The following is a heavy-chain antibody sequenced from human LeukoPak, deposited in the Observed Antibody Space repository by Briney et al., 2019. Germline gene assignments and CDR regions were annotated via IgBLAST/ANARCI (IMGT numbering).Heavy chain of an antibody. V-gene: IGHV4-59*08. CDR3: ARPRIAAAHDAFDI. J-gene: IGHJ3*02. D-gene: IGHD6-13*01. CDR1: GGSISSYY. Sequence: SETLSLTCTVSGGSISSYYWSWIRQPPGKGLEWIGYIYYSGGTNYNPSLKSRVTISVDTSKNQFSLKLSSVTAADTAVYSCARPRIAAAHDAFDIWGQGTMVTVSS. CDR2: IYYSGGT.